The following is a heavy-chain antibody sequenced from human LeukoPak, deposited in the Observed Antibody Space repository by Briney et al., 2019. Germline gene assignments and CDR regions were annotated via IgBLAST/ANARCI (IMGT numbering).Heavy chain of an antibody. CDR2: IESKTDGGTT. CDR3: ATEFYSNGYNY. CDR1: GLTFNNAW. V-gene: IGHV3-15*04. D-gene: IGHD5-18*01. Sequence: GGSLRLSCAASGLTFNNAWMTWVRQAPGKGLEWVGHIESKTDGGTTDYAAPVKGRFTISRDDSKDTLYLQMDSLKTEDTAVYFCATEFYSNGYNYWGQGTLVTVSS. J-gene: IGHJ4*02.